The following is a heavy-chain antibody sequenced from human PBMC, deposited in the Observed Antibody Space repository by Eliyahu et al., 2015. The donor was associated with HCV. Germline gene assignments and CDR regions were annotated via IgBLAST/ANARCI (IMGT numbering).Heavy chain of an antibody. J-gene: IGHJ3*02. V-gene: IGHV4-4*07. CDR3: ARDHPTHNSYAVRTDAFDI. CDR1: GGSISSXY. CDR2: IYTSWST. Sequence: QVQLQESGPGLVKPSETLSLTCTVSGGSISSXYWSWIRQPAGKGLEWIGRIYTSWSTNYNPSLKSRVTMSVDTSKNQFSLKLSSVTAADTAVYYCARDHPTHNSYAVRTDAFDIWGQGTMVTVSS. D-gene: IGHD5-18*01.